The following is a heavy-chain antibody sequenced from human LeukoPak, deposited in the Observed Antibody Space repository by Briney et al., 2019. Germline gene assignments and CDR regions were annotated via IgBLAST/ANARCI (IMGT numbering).Heavy chain of an antibody. CDR1: GYTLTELS. CDR3: ATTAGYYDSSGYQYFDY. V-gene: IGHV1-24*01. J-gene: IGHJ4*02. D-gene: IGHD3-22*01. Sequence: ASVKVSCKVSGYTLTELSMHWVRQAPGKGLEWMGGFDPEDGETIYAQKFQGRVTMTEDTSTDTAHMELSSLRSEDTAVYYCATTAGYYDSSGYQYFDYCGQGTLVTVSS. CDR2: FDPEDGET.